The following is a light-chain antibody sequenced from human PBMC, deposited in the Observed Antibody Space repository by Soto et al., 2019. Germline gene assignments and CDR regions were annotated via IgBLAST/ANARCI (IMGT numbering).Light chain of an antibody. CDR2: EVS. J-gene: IGLJ1*01. V-gene: IGLV2-8*01. CDR3: SSYAGSNNLV. Sequence: QSALTQPPSASGSPGQSVTISCTGTSSDVGGYNYVSWYQQHPGKAPKLMIYEVSKRPSGVPDRCSGSKSGNTASLTVSGLQAEDEADYYCSSYAGSNNLVFGTGTKLTVL. CDR1: SSDVGGYNY.